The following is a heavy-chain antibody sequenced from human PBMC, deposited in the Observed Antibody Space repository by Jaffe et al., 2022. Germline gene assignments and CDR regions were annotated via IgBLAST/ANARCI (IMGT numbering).Heavy chain of an antibody. CDR3: ARVPPREYQLPLRHYYYYYYMDV. Sequence: QVQLVQSGAEVKKPGSSVKVSCKASGGTFSSYAISWVRQAPGQGLEWMGGIIPIFGTANYAQKFQGRVTITADESTSTAYMELSSLRSEDTAVYYCARVPPREYQLPLRHYYYYYYMDVWGKGTTVTVSS. D-gene: IGHD2-2*01. V-gene: IGHV1-69*01. CDR2: IIPIFGTA. J-gene: IGHJ6*03. CDR1: GGTFSSYA.